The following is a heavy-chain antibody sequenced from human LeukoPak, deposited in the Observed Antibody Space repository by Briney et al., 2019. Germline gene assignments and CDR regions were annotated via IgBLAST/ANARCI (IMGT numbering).Heavy chain of an antibody. D-gene: IGHD5-18*01. J-gene: IGHJ4*02. Sequence: PSETLSLTCTVSGGSISSSSYYWGWIRQPPGKGLEWIGSIYYSGSTNYNPSLKSRVTISVDTSKNQFSLKLSSVTAADTAVYYCARVGRVQLWSTRPRKKSHYFDYWGQGTLVTVSS. CDR3: ARVGRVQLWSTRPRKKSHYFDY. CDR2: IYYSGST. V-gene: IGHV4-39*07. CDR1: GGSISSSSYY.